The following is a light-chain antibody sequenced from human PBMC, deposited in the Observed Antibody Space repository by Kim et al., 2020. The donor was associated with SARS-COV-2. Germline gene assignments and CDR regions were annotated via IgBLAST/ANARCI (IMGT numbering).Light chain of an antibody. CDR3: QQFSGWLRS. J-gene: IGKJ1*01. Sequence: DIVLTQSPSTLSLSPGERATLSCRASQSVGRNLAWYQQKPGQPPRLLISDASNRATGIPVRFSGSGSATDFTLTISSLEPEDFAVYYCQQFSGWLRSLGQGTKVDIK. CDR1: QSVGRN. CDR2: DAS. V-gene: IGKV3-11*01.